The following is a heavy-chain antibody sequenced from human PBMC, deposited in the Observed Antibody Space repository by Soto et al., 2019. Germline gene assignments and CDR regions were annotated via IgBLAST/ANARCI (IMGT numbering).Heavy chain of an antibody. V-gene: IGHV1-69*12. CDR3: ARDRRVAARPDPDWYFDL. J-gene: IGHJ2*01. CDR2: IIPIFGTA. Sequence: QVQLVQSGAEVKKPGSSVKVSCKASGGTFSSYAISWVRQAPGQGLEWMGGIIPIFGTANYAQKFQGRVTITADESTSTAYMELSSLRSEDTAVYYCARDRRVAARPDPDWYFDLWGRGTLVTVSS. CDR1: GGTFSSYA. D-gene: IGHD6-6*01.